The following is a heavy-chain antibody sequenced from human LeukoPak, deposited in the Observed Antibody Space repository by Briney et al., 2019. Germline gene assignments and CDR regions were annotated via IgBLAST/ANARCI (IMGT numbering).Heavy chain of an antibody. CDR2: ISYDGSNK. Sequence: GGSLRLSCAASGFTFSSYAMHWVRQAPGKGLEWVAVISYDGSNKYYADSVKGRFTISRDNYKNTLYLQMNSLRAEDTAVYYCARAKDPHVDTAMAPDYWGQGTLVTVSS. D-gene: IGHD5-18*01. CDR3: ARAKDPHVDTAMAPDY. V-gene: IGHV3-30*04. CDR1: GFTFSSYA. J-gene: IGHJ4*02.